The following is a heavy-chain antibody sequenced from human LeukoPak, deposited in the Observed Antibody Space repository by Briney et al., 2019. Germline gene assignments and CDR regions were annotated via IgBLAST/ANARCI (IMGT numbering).Heavy chain of an antibody. CDR1: GFTFSSYA. CDR3: ARGNWAEDGYFDY. J-gene: IGHJ4*02. D-gene: IGHD7-27*01. Sequence: GGSLRLSCAASGFTFSSYAMSWVRQAPGKGLEWVSAISGSGGSTYYADSVKGRFTISRDNAKNSLYLQMNSLRAEDTAVYYCARGNWAEDGYFDYWGQGTLVTVSS. CDR2: ISGSGGST. V-gene: IGHV3-23*01.